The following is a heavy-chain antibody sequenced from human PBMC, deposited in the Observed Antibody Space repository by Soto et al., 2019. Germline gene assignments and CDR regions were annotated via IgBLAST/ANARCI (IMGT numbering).Heavy chain of an antibody. D-gene: IGHD1-26*01. CDR3: ARSGGRYFSFDY. CDR1: GGSISSSNW. Sequence: SETLSLTCAVSGGSISSSNWWSWVRQPPGKGLEWIGNIDDSGSTNYNPSLKSRVAISVDTSKNQFSLKLNSVTAADTAVYYCARSGGRYFSFDYWGQGTRVTVSS. J-gene: IGHJ4*02. CDR2: IDDSGST. V-gene: IGHV4-4*02.